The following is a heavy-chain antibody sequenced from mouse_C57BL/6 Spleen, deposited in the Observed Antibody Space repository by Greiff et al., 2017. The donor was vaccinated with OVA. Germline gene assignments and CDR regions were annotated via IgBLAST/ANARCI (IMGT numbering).Heavy chain of an antibody. Sequence: QVQLKESGAELVKPGASVKISCKASGYAFSSYWMNWVKQRPGKGLEWIGQIYPGDGDTNYNGKFKGKATLTADKSSSTAYMQLSSLTSEDSAVYFCARSYSNYVDYWGQGTTLTVSS. CDR3: ARSYSNYVDY. V-gene: IGHV1-80*01. D-gene: IGHD2-5*01. CDR1: GYAFSSYW. CDR2: IYPGDGDT. J-gene: IGHJ2*01.